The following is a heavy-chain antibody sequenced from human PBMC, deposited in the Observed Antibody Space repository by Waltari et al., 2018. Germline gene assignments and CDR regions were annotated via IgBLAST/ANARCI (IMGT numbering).Heavy chain of an antibody. CDR1: GFTFDDYA. J-gene: IGHJ4*02. V-gene: IGHV3-9*01. CDR2: MSWNSGSI. CDR3: AKDMGIAAAGTDY. Sequence: EVQLVESGGGLVQPGRSLRLSCAASGFTFDDYAMHWVRQAPGKGLEWVSGMSWNSGSIGYADSVKGRFTISRDNAKNSLYLQMNSLRAEDTALYYWAKDMGIAAAGTDYWGQGTLVTVSS. D-gene: IGHD6-13*01.